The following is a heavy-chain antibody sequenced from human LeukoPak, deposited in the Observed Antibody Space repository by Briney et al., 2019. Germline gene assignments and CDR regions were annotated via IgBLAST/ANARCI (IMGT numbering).Heavy chain of an antibody. Sequence: GGSLRLSCAASGFTFSSYGMHWVRQAPGKGLEWVAVIWYDGSNKYYADSVKGRFTISRDNSKNTLYLQMNSLRAEDTAVYYCAKEGGYDTPYYYMDVWGKGTTVTVSS. CDR2: IWYDGSNK. CDR3: AKEGGYDTPYYYMDV. CDR1: GFTFSSYG. V-gene: IGHV3-33*06. D-gene: IGHD5-12*01. J-gene: IGHJ6*03.